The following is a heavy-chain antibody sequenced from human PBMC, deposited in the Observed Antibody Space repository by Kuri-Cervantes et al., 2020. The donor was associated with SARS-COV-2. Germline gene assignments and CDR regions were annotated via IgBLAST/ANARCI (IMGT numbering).Heavy chain of an antibody. CDR2: FYHTGNT. V-gene: IGHV4-4*02. Sequence: GSLRLSCAVSGGSISNSNWWSWVRQPPGRGLEWIGDFYHTGNTKYNPSLKSRVTIAGDKSRNQFSLTVTSVSAADTAVYYCAKVSSSGSKGKYCFDFWGQGAQVTVSS. CDR3: AKVSSSGSKGKYCFDF. J-gene: IGHJ4*02. CDR1: GGSISNSNW. D-gene: IGHD3-22*01.